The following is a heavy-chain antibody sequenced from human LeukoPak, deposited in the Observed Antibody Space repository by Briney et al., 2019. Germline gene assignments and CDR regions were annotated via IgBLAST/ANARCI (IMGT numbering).Heavy chain of an antibody. J-gene: IGHJ2*01. Sequence: PSETLSLTCAVYGGSFSGYYWSWIRQPPEKGLEWIGEINHSGSTNYNPSLKSRVTISVDTSKNQFSLKLSSVTAADTAVYYCARGGIAGHWYFDLWGRGTLVTVSS. CDR2: INHSGST. CDR1: GGSFSGYY. D-gene: IGHD6-13*01. CDR3: ARGGIAGHWYFDL. V-gene: IGHV4-34*01.